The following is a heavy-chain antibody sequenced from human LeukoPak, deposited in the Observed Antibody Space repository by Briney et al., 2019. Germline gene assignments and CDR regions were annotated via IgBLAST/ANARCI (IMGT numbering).Heavy chain of an antibody. V-gene: IGHV4-59*12. CDR1: GGSISSYY. CDR2: IYYSGST. CDR3: ARGSLGYSYGLQPFDY. D-gene: IGHD5-18*01. J-gene: IGHJ4*02. Sequence: SETLSLTCTVSGGSISSYYWSWIRQPPGKGLEWIGYIYYSGSTNYNPSLKSRVTISVDTSKNQFSLKLSSVTAADTAVYYCARGSLGYSYGLQPFDYWGQGTLVTVSS.